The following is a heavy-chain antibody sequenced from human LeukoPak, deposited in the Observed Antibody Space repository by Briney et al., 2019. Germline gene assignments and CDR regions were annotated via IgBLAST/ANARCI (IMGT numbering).Heavy chain of an antibody. CDR1: GGSISSSSYY. D-gene: IGHD1-26*01. CDR2: IYYSGST. J-gene: IGHJ4*02. CDR3: ARAGLKYSGSLWY. Sequence: SETLSLTCTVSGGSISSSSYYWGWIRQPPGKGLEWIGSIYYSGSTYYNPSLKSRVTISVDTSKNQFSLKLSSVTAADTAVYYCARAGLKYSGSLWYWGQGTLVTVSS. V-gene: IGHV4-39*07.